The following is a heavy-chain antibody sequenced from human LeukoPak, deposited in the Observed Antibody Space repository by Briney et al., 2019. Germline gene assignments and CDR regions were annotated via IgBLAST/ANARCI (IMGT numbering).Heavy chain of an antibody. J-gene: IGHJ6*03. D-gene: IGHD6-13*01. V-gene: IGHV1-46*01. CDR1: GYTFTSYY. CDR2: NNPSGGST. CDR3: ARAGTYSSSWYYYYYYMDV. Sequence: ASVKASCKASGYTFTSYYMHWVRQAPGQGLEWMGINNPSGGSTSYAQKFQGRVTMTRDMSTSTVYMELSSLRSEDTAVYYCARAGTYSSSWYYYYYYMDVWGKGTTVTVSS.